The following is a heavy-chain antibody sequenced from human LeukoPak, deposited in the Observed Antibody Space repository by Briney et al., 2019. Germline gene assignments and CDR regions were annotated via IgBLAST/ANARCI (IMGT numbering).Heavy chain of an antibody. CDR2: INPNSGGT. J-gene: IGHJ4*02. CDR1: GYTFTGYY. V-gene: IGHV1-2*02. Sequence: ASVKVSCKASGYTFTGYYMHWVRQAPGQGLEWMGWINPNSGGTNYAQKFQGRVTMTRDTSISTAYMELSRLRSDDTAVYYCARGISYSSSWANFDYWGQGTLVTVSS. CDR3: ARGISYSSSWANFDY. D-gene: IGHD6-13*01.